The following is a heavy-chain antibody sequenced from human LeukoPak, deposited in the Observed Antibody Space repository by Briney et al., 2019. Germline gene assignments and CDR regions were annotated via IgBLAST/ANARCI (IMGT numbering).Heavy chain of an antibody. CDR1: GFTFSAYA. CDR3: ARDYCSGSSCYSEGY. J-gene: IGHJ4*02. V-gene: IGHV3-30-3*01. D-gene: IGHD2-15*01. CDR2: ISYDGSNK. Sequence: PGRSLRLFCAASGFTFSAYALYWVRQARQAPGKGLEWVAIISYDGSNKYYADSVKGRFTISRDTSKNTLYLQMNSLRAEDTAVYYCARDYCSGSSCYSEGYWGQGTLVTVSS.